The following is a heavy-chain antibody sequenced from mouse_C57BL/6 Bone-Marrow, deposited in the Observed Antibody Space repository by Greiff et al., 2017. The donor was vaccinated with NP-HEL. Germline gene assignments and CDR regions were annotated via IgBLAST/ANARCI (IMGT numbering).Heavy chain of an antibody. Sequence: EVKLVESGGGLVKPGGSLKLSCAASGFTFSSYAMSWVRQTPEKRLEWVATISDGGSYTYYPDNVKGRFTISRDNAKNNLYLQMSHLKSEDTAMYYCAREELGGDYWGQGTTLTVSS. CDR1: GFTFSSYA. CDR2: ISDGGSYT. V-gene: IGHV5-4*01. D-gene: IGHD4-1*01. CDR3: AREELGGDY. J-gene: IGHJ2*01.